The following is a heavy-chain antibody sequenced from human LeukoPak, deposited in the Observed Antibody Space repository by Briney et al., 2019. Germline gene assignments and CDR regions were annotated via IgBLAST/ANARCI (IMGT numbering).Heavy chain of an antibody. CDR2: ILYDGGNK. CDR3: ARLGGSFYGSGSYYNVFIPALRFDP. J-gene: IGHJ5*02. V-gene: IGHV3-30*02. CDR1: GFTFSSYG. D-gene: IGHD3-10*01. Sequence: GGSLRLSCAASGFTFSSYGVHWVRQAPGKGLEWVTFILYDGGNKYHADSVKGRFTISRDNSKNILYLEMNSLRAEDTAVYYCARLGGSFYGSGSYYNVFIPALRFDPWGQGTLVTVSS.